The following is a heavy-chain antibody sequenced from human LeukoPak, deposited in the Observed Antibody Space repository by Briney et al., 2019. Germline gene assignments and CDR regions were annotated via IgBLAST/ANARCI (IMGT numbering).Heavy chain of an antibody. CDR2: ISYDGSNK. V-gene: IGHV3-30*04. D-gene: IGHD2-21*02. CDR1: GFTFSSYA. J-gene: IGHJ4*02. CDR3: ARGGVAYCGGDCYSNFDY. Sequence: GGPLRLSCAASGFTFSSYAMHWVRQAPGKGLEWVAVISYDGSNKYYADSVKGRFTISRDNSKNTLYLQMNSLRAEDTAVYYCARGGVAYCGGDCYSNFDYWGQGTLVTVSS.